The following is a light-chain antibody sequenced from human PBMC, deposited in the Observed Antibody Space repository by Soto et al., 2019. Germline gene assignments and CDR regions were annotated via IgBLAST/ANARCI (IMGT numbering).Light chain of an antibody. CDR3: CSYAGGSHTWV. Sequence: QSALTQPRSVSGSPGQSVTISCTGTSSDVGGYNFVSWYQQNPGKAPKFMIYDVSKRPSGVPDRFSGSKSGNTASLTISGLQADDEADYYCCSYAGGSHTWVFGGGTKVTVL. CDR1: SSDVGGYNF. J-gene: IGLJ3*02. V-gene: IGLV2-11*01. CDR2: DVS.